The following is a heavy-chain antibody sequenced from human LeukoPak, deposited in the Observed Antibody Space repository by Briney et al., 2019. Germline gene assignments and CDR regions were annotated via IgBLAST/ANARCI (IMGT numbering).Heavy chain of an antibody. Sequence: EASVKVSCKASGYTFTSYYMHWVRQAPGQGLEWMGIINPSGGSTSYAQKFQGRVTMTRDMSTSTVYMELSSLRSEDTAVYYCASDSGVFTRGLDYWGQGTLVTVSS. CDR1: GYTFTSYY. D-gene: IGHD3-3*01. CDR2: INPSGGST. CDR3: ASDSGVFTRGLDY. V-gene: IGHV1-46*01. J-gene: IGHJ4*02.